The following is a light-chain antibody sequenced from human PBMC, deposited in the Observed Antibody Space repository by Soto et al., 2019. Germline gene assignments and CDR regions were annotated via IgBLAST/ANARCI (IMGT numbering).Light chain of an antibody. CDR2: EVS. Sequence: QSVLTQPASVSGSPGQSITISCIGTSSDVGGYNYVSWYQHHPGKAPKLIINEVSYRPSGVSNRFSGSKSGNTASLTISWLQAEDDADYYCSSYSVTTTRVFGGGTKLTVL. CDR1: SSDVGGYNY. V-gene: IGLV2-14*01. CDR3: SSYSVTTTRV. J-gene: IGLJ3*02.